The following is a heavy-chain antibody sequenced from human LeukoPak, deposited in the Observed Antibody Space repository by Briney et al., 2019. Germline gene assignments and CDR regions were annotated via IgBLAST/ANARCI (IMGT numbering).Heavy chain of an antibody. CDR1: GFTVSSNY. Sequence: PGGSLRLSCAASGFTVSSNYMSWVRRAPGKGLEWVSVIYSGGSTYYADSVKGRFTISRDNSKNTLYLQMNSLRAEDTAVYYCARDPVGMATPSPFDYWGQGTLVTVSS. CDR2: IYSGGST. V-gene: IGHV3-66*01. CDR3: ARDPVGMATPSPFDY. D-gene: IGHD5-24*01. J-gene: IGHJ4*02.